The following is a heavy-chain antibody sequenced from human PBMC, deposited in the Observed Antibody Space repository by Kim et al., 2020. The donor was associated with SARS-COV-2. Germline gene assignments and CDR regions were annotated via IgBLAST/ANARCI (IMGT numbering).Heavy chain of an antibody. V-gene: IGHV4-34*01. J-gene: IGHJ5*02. Sequence: PSLKSRVTISVDTSKNQFSLKLSSVTAADTAVYYCARGGSGWYRGDWFDPWGQGTLVTVSS. CDR3: ARGGSGWYRGDWFDP. D-gene: IGHD6-19*01.